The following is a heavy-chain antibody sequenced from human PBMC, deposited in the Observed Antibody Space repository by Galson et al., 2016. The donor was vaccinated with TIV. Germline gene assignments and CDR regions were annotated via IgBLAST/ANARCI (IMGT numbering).Heavy chain of an antibody. Sequence: QSGAEVKKPGESLKISCKGSGYSFSKYWIAWVRQMPGKGLEWMGIINPGDSDARYSPSFQGQVTISADKSISAAYLQWSSLTASDTAMYYCARVFSKVADCPAYLDCWGQGTLVTVSS. CDR1: GYSFSKYW. CDR2: INPGDSDA. J-gene: IGHJ4*02. V-gene: IGHV5-51*03. D-gene: IGHD2-21*01. CDR3: ARVFSKVADCPAYLDC.